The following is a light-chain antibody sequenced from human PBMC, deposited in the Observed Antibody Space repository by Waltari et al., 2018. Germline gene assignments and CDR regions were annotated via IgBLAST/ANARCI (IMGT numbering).Light chain of an antibody. J-gene: IGLJ2*01. CDR3: QVWDYNSNHVL. V-gene: IGLV3-21*02. CDR1: NIGTER. CDR2: DNT. Sequence: SYVLTPPPSFSVAPGGTATITCGGDNIGTERGPWYQQTPGQAPVLVVYDNTARPSGVPERFSGSKSENTATLTISRVEAGDQADYYCQVWDYNSNHVLFGGGTKVTVL.